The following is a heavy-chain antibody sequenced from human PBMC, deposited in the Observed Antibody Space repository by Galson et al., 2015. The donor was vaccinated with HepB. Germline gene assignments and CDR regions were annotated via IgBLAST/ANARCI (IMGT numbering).Heavy chain of an antibody. CDR2: ISSSSSYI. CDR3: ARDGPHASAAAVFGSY. V-gene: IGHV3-21*01. CDR1: GFTFSSYS. J-gene: IGHJ4*02. D-gene: IGHD6-13*01. Sequence: SLRLSCAASGFTFSSYSMNWVRQAPGKGLEWVSSISSSSSYIYYADSVKGRFTISRDNAKNSLYLQMNSLRAEDTAVYYCARDGPHASAAAVFGSYWGQGTLVTVSS.